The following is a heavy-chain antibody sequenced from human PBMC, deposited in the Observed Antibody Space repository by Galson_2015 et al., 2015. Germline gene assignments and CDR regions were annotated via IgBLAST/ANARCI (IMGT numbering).Heavy chain of an antibody. V-gene: IGHV3-48*02. D-gene: IGHD2-15*01. CDR2: ISSTGTT. CDR1: GFIFNTYR. CDR3: ARDRTGYCSGGTCYYPFDF. J-gene: IGHJ4*02. Sequence: SLRLSCAASGFIFNTYRLNWVRQAPGKGLQWVSYISSTGTTDYADSVKGRFTISRDNAKKSLFLEMKSLRHDDTAVYYCARDRTGYCSGGTCYYPFDFWGQGTLVTVSS.